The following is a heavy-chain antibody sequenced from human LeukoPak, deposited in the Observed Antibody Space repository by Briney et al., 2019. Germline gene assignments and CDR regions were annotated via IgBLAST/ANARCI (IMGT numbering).Heavy chain of an antibody. CDR1: GYTFTGYY. D-gene: IGHD6-13*01. J-gene: IGHJ4*02. Sequence: ASGKVSCKASGYTFTGYYMHWVRQAPGQGLEWMGWINPNSGGTNYAQKFQGRVTMTRDTSISTAYMELSRLRSDDTAVYYCASPRIGSSWYYFDYWGQGTLVTVSS. CDR3: ASPRIGSSWYYFDY. CDR2: INPNSGGT. V-gene: IGHV1-2*02.